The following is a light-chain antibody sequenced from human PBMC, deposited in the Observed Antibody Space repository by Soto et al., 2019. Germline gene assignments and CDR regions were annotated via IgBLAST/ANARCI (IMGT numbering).Light chain of an antibody. CDR3: SSYTSSSNYV. V-gene: IGLV2-14*01. CDR2: EVS. CDR1: SSDVGGYNY. Sequence: QCARSHPASVCGSPGHSITISCTGTSSDVGGYNYVSWYQQHPGKAPKLMIYEVSNRPSGVSNRFSGSKSGNTASLTISGLQAEEEADYYCSSYTSSSNYVFGTGTKVTVL. J-gene: IGLJ1*01.